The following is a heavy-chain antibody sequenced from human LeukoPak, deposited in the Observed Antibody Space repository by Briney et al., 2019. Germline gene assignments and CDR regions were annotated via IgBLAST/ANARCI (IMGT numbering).Heavy chain of an antibody. J-gene: IGHJ4*02. CDR3: VRDPSARFYFDY. Sequence: GGSLRLSCATSGFTFSPHPMHWVRQAPGKGLEWVAVIAYDGGNIFYAPSVRGRFTISRDNSRGTLSLQMNSLKVEDTALYYCVRDPSARFYFDYWGQGTLVTVSS. V-gene: IGHV3-30*03. D-gene: IGHD6-6*01. CDR1: GFTFSPHP. CDR2: IAYDGGNI.